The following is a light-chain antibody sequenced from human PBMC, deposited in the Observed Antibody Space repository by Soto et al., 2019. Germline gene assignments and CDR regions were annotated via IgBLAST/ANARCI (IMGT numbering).Light chain of an antibody. CDR3: QQRSNWPPSIT. CDR2: GAS. CDR1: ESVSSN. Sequence: EIVMTQSPAILSVSPGARAPLSCRARESVSSNLAWYQQKPGQAPRLLISGASTRATGIPVRFSGSGSGTDFTLTISGLQSEDFAVYYCQQRSNWPPSITFGQGTRLEIK. V-gene: IGKV3-15*01. J-gene: IGKJ5*01.